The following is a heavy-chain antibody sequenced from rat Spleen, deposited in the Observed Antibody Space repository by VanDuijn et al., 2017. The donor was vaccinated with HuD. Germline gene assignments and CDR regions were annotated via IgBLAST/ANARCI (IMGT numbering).Heavy chain of an antibody. J-gene: IGHJ1*01. CDR2: ISYDASST. Sequence: EVQLVESGGGLVQPGRSLKLSCAASGFTFSNYGMHWIRQAPTKGLEWVATISYDASSTYYRDSVKGRFTISSDNAKSTLYLQMDSLRSEDTATYYCARAGYLRDWYFDFWGPGTMVTVSS. D-gene: IGHD2-2*01. CDR1: GFTFSNYG. CDR3: ARAGYLRDWYFDF. V-gene: IGHV5-29*01.